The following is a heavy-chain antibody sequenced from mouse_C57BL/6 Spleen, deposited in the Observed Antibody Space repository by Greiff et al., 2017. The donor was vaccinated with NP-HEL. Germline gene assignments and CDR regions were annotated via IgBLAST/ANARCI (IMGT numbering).Heavy chain of an antibody. V-gene: IGHV2-4*01. CDR3: AKNLGPDYYAMDY. Sequence: VQLVESGPGLVQPSQSLSITCTVSGFSLTSYGVHWVRQPPGKGLEWLGVIWSGGSTDYNAAFISRLSISKDNSKSQVFFKMNSLQADDTAIYYCAKNLGPDYYAMDYWGQGTSVTVSS. J-gene: IGHJ4*01. D-gene: IGHD4-1*01. CDR1: GFSLTSYG. CDR2: IWSGGST.